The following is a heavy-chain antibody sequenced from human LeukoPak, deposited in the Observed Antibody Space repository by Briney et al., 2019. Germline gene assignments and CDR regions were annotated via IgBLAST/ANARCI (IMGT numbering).Heavy chain of an antibody. CDR1: GYTFTSYD. D-gene: IGHD5-18*01. CDR3: ARGGHTYSYFPKPWDY. Sequence: ASVKVSCKASGYTFTSYDINWVRQAPGQGLEWMGWINPNSGGTNYAQKFQGRVTMTRDMSTTTVYVELSSLKSDDTAVYYCARGGHTYSYFPKPWDYWGQGTLVTVSS. J-gene: IGHJ4*02. CDR2: INPNSGGT. V-gene: IGHV1-2*02.